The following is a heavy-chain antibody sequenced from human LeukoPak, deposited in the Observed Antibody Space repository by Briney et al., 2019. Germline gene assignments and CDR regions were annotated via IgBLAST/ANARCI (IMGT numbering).Heavy chain of an antibody. CDR3: AEDSSGWLGSVALDAFDI. V-gene: IGHV3-9*03. D-gene: IGHD6-19*01. Sequence: GGSLRLSCAASGFTFDNYAMHWVRQAPGKGLEWVSSISRISGNIGYADSVKGRFTISRDNAKNSLYLQMTSLRAAHMVFSYCAEDSSGWLGSVALDAFDIWGQGTMVTASS. CDR1: GFTFDNYA. J-gene: IGHJ3*02. CDR2: ISRISGNI.